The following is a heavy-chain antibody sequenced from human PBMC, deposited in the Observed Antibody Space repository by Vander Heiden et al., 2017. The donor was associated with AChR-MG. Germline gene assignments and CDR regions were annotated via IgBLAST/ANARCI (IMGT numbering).Heavy chain of an antibody. D-gene: IGHD4-17*01. CDR3: ARDRLTATTSFDY. CDR1: GFAFSRFA. J-gene: IGHJ4*02. CDR2: SSDDGSSK. Sequence: QVQLVESGGGVVQPGKSLRLSCIPPGFAFSRFAVHWVRQAPGKGLEWVAVSSDDGSSKYYADSGKGRCTISRDNSKKAVDLQMNSLRAEDSAVYYCARDRLTATTSFDYWGQGTLVTVSS. V-gene: IGHV3-30-3*01.